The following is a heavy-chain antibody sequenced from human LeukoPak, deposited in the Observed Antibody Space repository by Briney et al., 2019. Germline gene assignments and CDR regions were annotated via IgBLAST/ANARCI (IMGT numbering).Heavy chain of an antibody. V-gene: IGHV3-23*01. Sequence: GGSLRLSCEASGLPFSNYAISWVRQAPGKGLEWVSTITASAASTYYTDSVRGRFTISRDNSKSTLYLQMSNLRAEDTAVYYCAKHFGASSGYAFDFWGQGTLVTVSS. J-gene: IGHJ4*02. CDR3: AKHFGASSGYAFDF. CDR1: GLPFSNYA. CDR2: ITASAAST. D-gene: IGHD5-12*01.